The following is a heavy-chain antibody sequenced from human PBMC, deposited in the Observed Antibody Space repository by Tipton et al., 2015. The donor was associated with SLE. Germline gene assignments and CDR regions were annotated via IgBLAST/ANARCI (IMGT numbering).Heavy chain of an antibody. Sequence: SLRLSCAASGFTFSNYEMNWVRQAPGKGLEWISYISRSGSSKNYADPVRGRFTISRDNAKDSLYLQMNSLRVEDTAVYYCAREEGMGDFDYWGRGTLVTVSS. CDR3: AREEGMGDFDY. V-gene: IGHV3-48*03. CDR1: GFTFSNYE. J-gene: IGHJ4*02. D-gene: IGHD1-26*01. CDR2: ISRSGSSK.